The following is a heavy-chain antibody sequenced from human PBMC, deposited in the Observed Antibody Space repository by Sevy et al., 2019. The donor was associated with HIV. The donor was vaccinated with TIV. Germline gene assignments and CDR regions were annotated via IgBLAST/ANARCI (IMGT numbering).Heavy chain of an antibody. D-gene: IGHD2-21*01. V-gene: IGHV3-7*01. Sequence: GGSLRLSCAASGFTFSDYYMGWVRQAPGKGLEWVANIKQDGSQKNYLDSVKGRFTNSRDNAKNSLYLQMNRLRVDDTAVYYCARELWPGDYWGQGTLVTVSS. CDR2: IKQDGSQK. CDR1: GFTFSDYY. CDR3: ARELWPGDY. J-gene: IGHJ4*02.